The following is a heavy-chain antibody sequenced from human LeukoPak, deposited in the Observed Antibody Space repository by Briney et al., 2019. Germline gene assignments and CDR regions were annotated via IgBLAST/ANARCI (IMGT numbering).Heavy chain of an antibody. CDR3: ARSTKYYYGSGSYYPLYYFDY. CDR2: ISYDGANK. D-gene: IGHD3-10*01. CDR1: GFTFRNYA. V-gene: IGHV3-30*14. Sequence: GGSLRLSCAASGFTFRNYAMHWVRQAPGKGLEWVAVISYDGANKHYADSVKGRFTISRDNSKNTLYLQMNSLRAEDTAVYYCARSTKYYYGSGSYYPLYYFDYWGQGTLVTVSS. J-gene: IGHJ4*02.